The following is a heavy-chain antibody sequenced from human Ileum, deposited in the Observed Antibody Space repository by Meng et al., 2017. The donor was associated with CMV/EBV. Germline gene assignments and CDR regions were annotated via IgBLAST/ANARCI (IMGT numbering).Heavy chain of an antibody. J-gene: IGHJ4*02. CDR1: GFTFSSYA. CDR3: AKDLLGDVLLWFGACDS. Sequence: GGSLRLSCVASGFTFSSYAMTWVRQAPGEGLEWVAGISAGGENTYYADSVKGRFTISRDNSKNTLYLQMSSLRAEDTANYSCAKDLLGDVLLWFGACDSWGQGTLVTVSS. CDR2: ISAGGENT. D-gene: IGHD3-10*01. V-gene: IGHV3-23*01.